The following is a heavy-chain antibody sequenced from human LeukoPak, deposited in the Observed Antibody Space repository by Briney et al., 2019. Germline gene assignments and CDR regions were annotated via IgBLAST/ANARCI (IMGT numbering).Heavy chain of an antibody. D-gene: IGHD2-2*01. CDR1: GGLFSGYH. V-gene: IGHV4-34*01. J-gene: IGHJ6*04. CDR2: INYSGST. CDR3: ASLRDIVVVPAAGRLYGMDV. Sequence: SEPLSLTCAVYGGLFSGYHWRCIRQPPGKALEWIGEINYSGSTHYHPSLKSRVTISVDTSKNQFSLKLRSVTAADTAVYYCASLRDIVVVPAAGRLYGMDVWGKGTTVTVSS.